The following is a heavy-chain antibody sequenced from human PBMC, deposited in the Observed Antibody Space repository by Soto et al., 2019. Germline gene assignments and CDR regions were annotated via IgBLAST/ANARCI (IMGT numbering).Heavy chain of an antibody. J-gene: IGHJ5*02. CDR3: AREPYYYDSSGTNWFDP. Sequence: SVKVSCKASGGTFSSYAISWVRQAPGQGLEWMGGIIPIFGTANYAQKFQVRVTITADESTSTAYMELSSLRSEDTAVYYCAREPYYYDSSGTNWFDPWGQGTLVTVSS. V-gene: IGHV1-69*13. CDR2: IIPIFGTA. D-gene: IGHD3-22*01. CDR1: GGTFSSYA.